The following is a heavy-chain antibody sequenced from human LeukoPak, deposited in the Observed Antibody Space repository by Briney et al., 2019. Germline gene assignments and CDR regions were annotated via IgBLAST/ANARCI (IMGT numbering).Heavy chain of an antibody. CDR2: INSDGSST. V-gene: IGHV3-74*01. CDR1: GFSFSSNW. Sequence: GGSLRLSCAASGFSFSSNWMHWVRQAPGKGLVWVSRINSDGSSTDYADSVKGRFTISRDNAKNTLYLQMNSLRAEDTAVYYCSRAMTTVTKFAFDIWGQGTMVTVSS. J-gene: IGHJ3*02. D-gene: IGHD4-17*01. CDR3: SRAMTTVTKFAFDI.